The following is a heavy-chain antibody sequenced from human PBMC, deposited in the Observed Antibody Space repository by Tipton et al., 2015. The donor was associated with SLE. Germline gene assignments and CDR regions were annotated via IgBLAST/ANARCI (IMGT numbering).Heavy chain of an antibody. CDR3: ARQDYNSVFDY. CDR2: FYYSGST. D-gene: IGHD3-10*01. V-gene: IGHV4-39*01. J-gene: IGHJ4*02. CDR1: GGSISNSRYS. Sequence: TLSLTCTVSGGSISNSRYSWAWIRQSPGKGLEWIGSFYYSGSTYHSPSLESRVTISELKSQNQFSLRLNSVTAADTAVYYCARQDYNSVFDYWGQGILVTVSP.